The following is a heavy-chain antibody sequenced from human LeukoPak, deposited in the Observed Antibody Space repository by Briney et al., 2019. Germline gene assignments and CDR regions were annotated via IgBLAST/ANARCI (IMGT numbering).Heavy chain of an antibody. CDR2: IYTSGST. V-gene: IGHV4-61*02. J-gene: IGHJ5*02. Sequence: PSETLSLICTVSGGSISSGSYYWSWIRQPAGKGLEWIGRIYTSGSTNYNPSLKSRVTISVDTSKNQFSLKLSSVTAADTAVYYCAREVSSWGQGTLVTVSS. D-gene: IGHD1-14*01. CDR3: AREVSS. CDR1: GGSISSGSYY.